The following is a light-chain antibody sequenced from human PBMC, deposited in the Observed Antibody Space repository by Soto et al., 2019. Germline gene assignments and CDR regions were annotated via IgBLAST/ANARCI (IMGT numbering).Light chain of an antibody. CDR1: SSDVGLYNL. V-gene: IGLV2-8*01. Sequence: QSALTQSASVAGSPGQSITISCTGTSSDVGLYNLVSWYQQHPGKAPKFMIYEVTKRPSGVPDRFSGSKSGNTASLTVSGLQAEDEADYYCSSYAGSNNFVFGTGTKVTVL. J-gene: IGLJ1*01. CDR2: EVT. CDR3: SSYAGSNNFV.